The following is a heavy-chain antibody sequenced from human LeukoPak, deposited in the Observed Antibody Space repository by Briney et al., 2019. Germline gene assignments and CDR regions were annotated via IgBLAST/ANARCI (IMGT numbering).Heavy chain of an antibody. Sequence: GASLKISCKGSGSRFTSYWIGWVRRMPGKGLEWMGIIYPGDSDTSYSPSFQGKVAISADKSISNSYLQWSSLNASDTAMYYCARLSYCSSTSCLPDYWVQGTLVTVSS. CDR1: GSRFTSYW. CDR3: ARLSYCSSTSCLPDY. V-gene: IGHV5-51*01. D-gene: IGHD2-2*01. J-gene: IGHJ4*02. CDR2: IYPGDSDT.